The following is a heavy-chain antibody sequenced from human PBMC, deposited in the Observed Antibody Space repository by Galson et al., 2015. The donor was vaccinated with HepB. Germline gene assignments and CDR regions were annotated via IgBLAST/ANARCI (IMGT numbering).Heavy chain of an antibody. CDR2: ISSSSSTI. D-gene: IGHD5-18*01. J-gene: IGHJ4*02. CDR3: ASNTGYSYGIHDY. Sequence: SLRLSCAASGFTFSSYSMNWVRQAPGKGLEWVSYISSSSSTIYYADSVKGRFTIPRDNAKNSLYLQMNSLRAEDTAVYYCASNTGYSYGIHDYWGQGALVTASS. V-gene: IGHV3-48*01. CDR1: GFTFSSYS.